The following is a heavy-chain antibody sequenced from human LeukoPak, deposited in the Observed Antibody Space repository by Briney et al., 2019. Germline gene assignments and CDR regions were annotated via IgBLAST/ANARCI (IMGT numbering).Heavy chain of an antibody. CDR1: GGTFSSYA. J-gene: IGHJ3*02. CDR3: ARVRKDLDYYDSSGIDAFDI. CDR2: IIPIFGTA. V-gene: IGHV1-69*06. Sequence: SVKVSCKASGGTFSSYAISWVRQAPGQGLEWMGGIIPIFGTANYAQKFQGRVTITADKSTSTAYMELSSLRSDDTAVYYCARVRKDLDYYDSSGIDAFDIWGQGTMVTVSS. D-gene: IGHD3-22*01.